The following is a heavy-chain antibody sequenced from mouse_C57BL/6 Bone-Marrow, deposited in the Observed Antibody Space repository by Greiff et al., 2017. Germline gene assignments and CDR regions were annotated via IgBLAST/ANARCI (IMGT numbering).Heavy chain of an antibody. Sequence: QVQLQQPGAELVKPGASVKLSCKASGYTFTSYWMQWVKQRPGQGLEWIGEIDPSDSYNNYNQKFKGKATLTVDTSSSTAYMQLSSLTSEDSAVYYCARSYYYYFDYGCQGTTLTVSS. CDR1: GYTFTSYW. CDR2: IDPSDSYN. D-gene: IGHD1-1*01. V-gene: IGHV1-50*01. J-gene: IGHJ2*01. CDR3: ARSYYYYFDY.